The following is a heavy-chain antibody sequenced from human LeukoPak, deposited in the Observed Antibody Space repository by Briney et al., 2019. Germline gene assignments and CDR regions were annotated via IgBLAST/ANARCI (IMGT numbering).Heavy chain of an antibody. J-gene: IGHJ4*02. CDR1: GFTFSSYS. V-gene: IGHV3-21*01. CDR3: ARDLGFTVVTGAFDY. D-gene: IGHD4-23*01. CDR2: IRSTSSYI. Sequence: PGGSLRLSYAASGFTFSSYSMNWVRQAPGKGLEWVSSIRSTSSYIYYADSVKGRFTISRDNAKNSLYLQMNSLRAEDTAVYYCARDLGFTVVTGAFDYWGQGTLVTVSS.